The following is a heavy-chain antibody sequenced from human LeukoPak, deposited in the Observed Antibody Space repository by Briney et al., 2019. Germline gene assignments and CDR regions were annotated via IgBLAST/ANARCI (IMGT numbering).Heavy chain of an antibody. D-gene: IGHD6-19*01. CDR1: GFDFINFH. CDR3: ARDFLWLVDY. Sequence: GGSLRLSCAASGFDFINFHIHWVRQAPGKGLEWLAFVSKDGNNIYYVDSVKGRFTISRDNSKSTLYLQMNSLRADDTAIYYCARDFLWLVDYWGQGTLVTVSS. V-gene: IGHV3-30-3*01. CDR2: VSKDGNNI. J-gene: IGHJ4*02.